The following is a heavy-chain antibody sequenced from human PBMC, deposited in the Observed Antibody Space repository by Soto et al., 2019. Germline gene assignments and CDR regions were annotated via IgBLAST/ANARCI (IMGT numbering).Heavy chain of an antibody. CDR3: TRDHGYGDGMDV. V-gene: IGHV3-48*01. J-gene: IGHJ6*02. D-gene: IGHD4-17*01. CDR1: GFTFSTYS. Sequence: EVQLVESGGGLVQPGVSLRLSCAASGFTFSTYSMNWVRQAPGKGLEWISYITKSSRTIYYADSVKGRFTISRDNAKHLLYLQLNSLIAEDAAVYYCTRDHGYGDGMDVWGQGTTLTV. CDR2: ITKSSRTI.